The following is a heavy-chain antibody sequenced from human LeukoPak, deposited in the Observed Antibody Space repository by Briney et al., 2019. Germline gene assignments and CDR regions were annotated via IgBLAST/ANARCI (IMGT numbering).Heavy chain of an antibody. CDR1: GFTFSDYY. CDR3: AREAQRIAVAGT. J-gene: IGHJ5*02. Sequence: GGSLRLSCAASGFTFSDYYMGWIRQAPGKGLEWVSYISSSGSTIYYADSVKGRFAISRDNAKNSLYLQMNSLRAEDTAVYYCAREAQRIAVAGTWGQGTLVTVSS. D-gene: IGHD6-19*01. CDR2: ISSSGSTI. V-gene: IGHV3-11*01.